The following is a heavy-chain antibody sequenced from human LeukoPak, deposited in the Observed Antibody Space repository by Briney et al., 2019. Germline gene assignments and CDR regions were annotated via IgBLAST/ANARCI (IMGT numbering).Heavy chain of an antibody. CDR2: IYYGSVFYSVST. Sequence: SETLSLTCTVSDGSISSSSYYWGWIRQPPGKGLEWIGSIYYGSVFYSVSTYYNPSLKSRVTMSGDTSKNQFSLKLSSVTAADTAVYYCARDTSEERYFDWPLPFNWFDPWGQGTLVTVSS. CDR1: DGSISSSSYY. CDR3: ARDTSEERYFDWPLPFNWFDP. J-gene: IGHJ5*02. V-gene: IGHV4-39*07. D-gene: IGHD3-9*01.